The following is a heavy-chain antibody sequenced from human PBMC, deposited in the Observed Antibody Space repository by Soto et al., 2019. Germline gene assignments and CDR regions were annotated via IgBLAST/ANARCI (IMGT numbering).Heavy chain of an antibody. J-gene: IGHJ5*02. CDR1: GGSISSGDYY. CDR2: IYYSGST. D-gene: IGHD3-3*01. V-gene: IGHV4-31*03. CDR3: ARWWSGSRQGFDP. Sequence: QVQLQESGPGLVKPSQTLSLTCTVSGGSISSGDYYWSWIRQHPGKGREWIGYIYYSGSTYYNPSLQGRVTISVDTSKNQFSLKLSSVTAADTAVYYCARWWSGSRQGFDPWGQGTLVTVSS.